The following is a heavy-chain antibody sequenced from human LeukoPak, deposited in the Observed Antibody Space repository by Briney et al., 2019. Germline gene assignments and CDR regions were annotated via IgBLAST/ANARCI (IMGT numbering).Heavy chain of an antibody. CDR1: GFTFSSYA. V-gene: IGHV3-30-3*01. CDR2: ISYDGSNK. D-gene: IGHD2-15*01. CDR3: ARRAGLGYCSGEVCYFDY. J-gene: IGHJ4*02. Sequence: GGSLRLSCAASGFTFSSYAMHWVRQAPGKGLEWVAVISYDGSNKYYADSVKGRFTISRDNSKNTLYLQMNSLRAEDTAVYYCARRAGLGYCSGEVCYFDYWGQGTLVTVSS.